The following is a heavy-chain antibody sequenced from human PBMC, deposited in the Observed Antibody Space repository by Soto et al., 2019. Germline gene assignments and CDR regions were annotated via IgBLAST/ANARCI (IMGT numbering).Heavy chain of an antibody. CDR3: AKDRGYCSGGSCQGLDY. CDR2: ISYDGSNK. J-gene: IGHJ4*02. D-gene: IGHD2-15*01. V-gene: IGHV3-30*18. CDR1: GFTFSSYG. Sequence: QVQLVESGGGVVQPGRSLRLSCAASGFTFSSYGMHWVRQAPGKGLEWVAVISYDGSNKYYADSVKGRVTISRDNSKNTLYLQMNSMRAEDTALYYCAKDRGYCSGGSCQGLDYWGQGTLVIVSS.